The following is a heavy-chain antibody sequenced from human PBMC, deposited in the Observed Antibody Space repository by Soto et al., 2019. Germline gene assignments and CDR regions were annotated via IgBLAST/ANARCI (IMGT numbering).Heavy chain of an antibody. CDR2: FDNNGNT. Sequence: SETLSLTCTVSGGSISSYYWSWIRQPPGKGLEWIGYFDNNGNTDYNPALRSRLTISVDTSKTQFSLKLSSVTAADTAVYYCARGPNYDQWSPIDYWGQGTLVTVSS. V-gene: IGHV4-59*01. J-gene: IGHJ4*02. D-gene: IGHD3-3*01. CDR3: ARGPNYDQWSPIDY. CDR1: GGSISSYY.